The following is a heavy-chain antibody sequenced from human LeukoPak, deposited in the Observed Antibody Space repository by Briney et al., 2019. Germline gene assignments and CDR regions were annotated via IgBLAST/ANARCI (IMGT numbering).Heavy chain of an antibody. CDR2: IYYSGNT. J-gene: IGHJ3*01. D-gene: IGHD1-26*01. CDR1: GGSISSSSYY. V-gene: IGHV4-39*01. Sequence: SETLSLTCTVSGGSISSSSYYWGWIRQPPGKGLEWIGSIYYSGNTYYNPSLKSRVTISVDTSKNQFSLKLTSVTAADTAVYYCAHFKGGSFDFWGQGTMVTVSS. CDR3: AHFKGGSFDF.